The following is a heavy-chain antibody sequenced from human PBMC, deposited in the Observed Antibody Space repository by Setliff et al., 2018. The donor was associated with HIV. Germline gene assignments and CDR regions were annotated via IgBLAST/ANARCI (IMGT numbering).Heavy chain of an antibody. CDR2: IGGDNGIP. V-gene: IGHV1-18*01. J-gene: IGHJ4*02. Sequence: GASVKVSCKASGYTFASFGISWVRQAPGQGPEWVGWIGGDNGIPSYAQKLRDRVTLTADTSTKTVFMELRSLRSDDTAVYYCATARSKVRLGELSLFDYWGQGTLVTGS. CDR1: GYTFASFG. D-gene: IGHD3-16*02. CDR3: ATARSKVRLGELSLFDY.